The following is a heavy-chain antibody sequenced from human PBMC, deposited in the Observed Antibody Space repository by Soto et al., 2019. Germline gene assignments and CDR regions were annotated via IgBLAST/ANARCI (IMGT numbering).Heavy chain of an antibody. D-gene: IGHD3-22*01. J-gene: IGHJ6*02. CDR3: ARSYYYDSSGYYLLRYGMDV. CDR1: GYSFTSYW. V-gene: IGHV5-51*01. Sequence: GESLKISCKGSGYSFTSYWIGWVRQMPGKGLEWMGIIYPGDSDTRYSPSFQGQVTISADKSISTAYLQWSSLKASDTAMYYCARSYYYDSSGYYLLRYGMDVCGPGITVTVS. CDR2: IYPGDSDT.